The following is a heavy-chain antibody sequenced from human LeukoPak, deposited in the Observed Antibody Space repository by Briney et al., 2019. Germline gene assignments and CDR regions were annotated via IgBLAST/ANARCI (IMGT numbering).Heavy chain of an antibody. CDR2: ISSSSSYI. CDR3: ARPTNYYPGGFQH. V-gene: IGHV3-21*01. CDR1: GFTFSSYS. D-gene: IGHD3-10*01. J-gene: IGHJ1*01. Sequence: PGGSLRLSCAASGFTFSSYSMNWVRQAPGKGLEWVSSISSSSSYIYYADSVKGRFTISRDNAKNSLYLQMNSLRAEDTAVYYCARPTNYYPGGFQHWGQGTLVAVSS.